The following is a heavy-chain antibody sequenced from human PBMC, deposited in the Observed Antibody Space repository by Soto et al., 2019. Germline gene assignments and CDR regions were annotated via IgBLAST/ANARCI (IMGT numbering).Heavy chain of an antibody. CDR2: IYYSGST. D-gene: IGHD2-2*01. J-gene: IGHJ3*02. V-gene: IGHV4-61*01. CDR3: ARLRRDCSSTSCYRALDI. CDR1: GGSVSSGSYY. Sequence: PSETLSLTCTVSGGSVSSGSYYWSWIRQPPGKGLEWIGYIYYSGSTNYNPSLKSRVTISVDTSKNQFSLKLSSVTAADTAVYYCARLRRDCSSTSCYRALDIWGQGTMVTVS.